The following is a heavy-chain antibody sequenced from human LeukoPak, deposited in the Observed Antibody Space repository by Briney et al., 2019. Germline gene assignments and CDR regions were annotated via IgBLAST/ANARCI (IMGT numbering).Heavy chain of an antibody. Sequence: SETLSLTCSVSGVFISSGGFYWNWIRQPPGKGLEWIGYIDSETTHYNPSLKSRVTISVDRSKNQFSLRLASVTAADTAVFYRARSGGYCSGGRCYNFDSWGQGTLVTVSS. CDR1: GVFISSGGFY. J-gene: IGHJ4*02. CDR3: ARSGGYCSGGRCYNFDS. D-gene: IGHD2-15*01. CDR2: IDSETT. V-gene: IGHV4-30-2*01.